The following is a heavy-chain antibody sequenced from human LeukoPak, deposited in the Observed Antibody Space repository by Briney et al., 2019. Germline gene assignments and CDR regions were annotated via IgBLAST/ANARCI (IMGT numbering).Heavy chain of an antibody. CDR1: GFTVSSNY. D-gene: IGHD5/OR15-5a*01. CDR2: IYSGGST. CDR3: ARSNDAFDI. J-gene: IGHJ3*02. Sequence: GGSLRLSCAASGFTVSSNYMNWVRQAPGRGLEWVSIIYSGGSTYYADSVKGRFTISRDNSKNTLYLQMNSLRAEDTAVYYCARSNDAFDIWGQGTMVTVSS. V-gene: IGHV3-53*01.